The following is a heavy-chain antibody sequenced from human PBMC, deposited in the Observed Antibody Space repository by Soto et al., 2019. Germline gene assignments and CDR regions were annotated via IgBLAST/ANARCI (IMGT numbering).Heavy chain of an antibody. V-gene: IGHV3-23*01. CDR1: GFTFSSYA. D-gene: IGHD1-1*01. Sequence: EVQLLESGGGLVQPGGSLRLSCAASGFTFSSYAMSWVRQAPGKGLEWVSAISGSGGYTYYADSVKGRFTISRDNSKNTLYLQMNSLSAEDTSVYYCAKVGTTGTYAYYYYYMDVWGKGTTVTVSS. CDR2: ISGSGGYT. J-gene: IGHJ6*03. CDR3: AKVGTTGTYAYYYYYMDV.